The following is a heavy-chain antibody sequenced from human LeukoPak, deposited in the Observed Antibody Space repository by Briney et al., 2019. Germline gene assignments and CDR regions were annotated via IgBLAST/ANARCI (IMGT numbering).Heavy chain of an antibody. CDR1: GGSISSGGYY. Sequence: SETLSLTCTVSGGSISSGGYYWSWIRQHPGKGLEWIGYIYYGGSTYYNPSLKSRVTISVDTSKNQFSLKLSSVTAADTAVYYCARGCWSGYYGAWFDPWGQGTLVTVSS. CDR3: ARGCWSGYYGAWFDP. J-gene: IGHJ5*02. V-gene: IGHV4-31*03. CDR2: IYYGGST. D-gene: IGHD3-3*01.